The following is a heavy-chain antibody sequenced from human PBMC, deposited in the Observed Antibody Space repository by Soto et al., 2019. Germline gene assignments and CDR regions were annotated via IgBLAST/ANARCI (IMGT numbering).Heavy chain of an antibody. Sequence: PSETLSLTCAVSGYSISSSNWWGWIRQPPGKGLEWIGYIYYSGTTYYNPSLKSRVTMSVDTSKNQFSLKLSSVTAADTAVYYCARGPSGYSSSWAMWYYGMDVWGQGTTVTVS. J-gene: IGHJ6*02. CDR2: IYYSGTT. D-gene: IGHD6-13*01. CDR1: GYSISSSNW. CDR3: ARGPSGYSSSWAMWYYGMDV. V-gene: IGHV4-28*03.